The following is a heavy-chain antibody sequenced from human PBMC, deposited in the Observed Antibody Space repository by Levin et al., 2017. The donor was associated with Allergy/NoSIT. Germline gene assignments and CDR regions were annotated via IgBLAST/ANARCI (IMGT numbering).Heavy chain of an antibody. V-gene: IGHV3-23*01. Sequence: PGGSLRLSCAASGFPFSSNALNWVRQAPGKGLEWVSVITGTGATTYYSESVKGRFTISRDNSKNTLYLQMNSLRAEDTAVYYCARDGRGHYVDNRGYYVFENFDYWGQGALVTVSS. D-gene: IGHD3-22*01. CDR2: ITGTGATT. J-gene: IGHJ4*02. CDR1: GFPFSSNA. CDR3: ARDGRGHYVDNRGYYVFENFDY.